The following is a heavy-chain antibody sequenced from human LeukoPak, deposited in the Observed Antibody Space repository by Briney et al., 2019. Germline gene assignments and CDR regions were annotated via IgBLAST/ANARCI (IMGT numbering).Heavy chain of an antibody. Sequence: PGGSLRLSCAASGFTVSSNYMSWVRQAPGKGLEWVSIIYSGGSTYYADSVKGRFPISRDNSKNTLYLQMNSLRAEDTAMYYCARDPTDSSGHEGGDYWGQGTLVTVAS. V-gene: IGHV3-53*01. CDR2: IYSGGST. D-gene: IGHD3-22*01. CDR1: GFTVSSNY. CDR3: ARDPTDSSGHEGGDY. J-gene: IGHJ4*02.